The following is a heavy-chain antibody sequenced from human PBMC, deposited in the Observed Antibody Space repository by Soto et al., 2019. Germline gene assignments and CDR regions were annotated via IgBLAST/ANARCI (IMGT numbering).Heavy chain of an antibody. CDR3: ARGYCSGGSCYSDDAFDI. CDR1: GYTFTGYY. Sequence: ASVKVSCKASGYTFTGYYMHWVRQAPGQGLEWMGWINPNSGSTNYAQKFQGWVTMTRDTSISTAYMELSRLRSNDTAVYYCARGYCSGGSCYSDDAFDIWGQGTMVTVSS. J-gene: IGHJ3*02. CDR2: INPNSGST. D-gene: IGHD2-15*01. V-gene: IGHV1-2*04.